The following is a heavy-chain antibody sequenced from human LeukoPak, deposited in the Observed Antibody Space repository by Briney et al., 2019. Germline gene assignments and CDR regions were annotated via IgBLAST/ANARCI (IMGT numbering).Heavy chain of an antibody. V-gene: IGHV3-30-3*01. J-gene: IGHJ3*02. Sequence: GGSLRLSCAASGFTFSSYAMHWVRQAPGKGLEWVALISYDGNNKYYADSVKGRFTISRDNSRNTLYLQMNSLRAEDTAVYYCARPIVVLTTPYDAFDIWGQGTTVTVSS. D-gene: IGHD2-21*02. CDR1: GFTFSSYA. CDR3: ARPIVVLTTPYDAFDI. CDR2: ISYDGNNK.